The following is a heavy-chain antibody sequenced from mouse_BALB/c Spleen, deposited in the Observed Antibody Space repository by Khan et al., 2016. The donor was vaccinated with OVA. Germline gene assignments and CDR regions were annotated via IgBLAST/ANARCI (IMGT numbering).Heavy chain of an antibody. V-gene: IGHV8-12*01. D-gene: IGHD2-10*01. CDR1: GFSLSTSGMG. CDR3: SRMSGPYFYAMDY. J-gene: IGHJ4*01. CDR2: IYWDDDK. Sequence: QVTLKESGPGILQPSQTLSLTCSFSGFSLSTSGMGVNWIRQPSGKGLEWLEHIYWDDDKGYNPSLKSRRTISKDTSRNQVFLKITSVSTADTAAYYCSRMSGPYFYAMDYWGQGTSVPVSS.